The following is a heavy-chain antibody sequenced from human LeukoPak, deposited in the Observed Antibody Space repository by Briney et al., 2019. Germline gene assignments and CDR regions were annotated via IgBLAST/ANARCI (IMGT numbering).Heavy chain of an antibody. V-gene: IGHV3-23*01. CDR3: ALNMGGWLQLPYYFDY. CDR1: GFTFNSYA. J-gene: IGHJ4*02. D-gene: IGHD5-24*01. Sequence: PGGSLRLSCAASGFTFNSYAMSWVRQAPGKGLEWVSAISGSGGSTYYADSVKGRFTISRDNSKNTLYLQMNSLRAEDTAVYYCALNMGGWLQLPYYFDYWGQGTLVTVSS. CDR2: ISGSGGST.